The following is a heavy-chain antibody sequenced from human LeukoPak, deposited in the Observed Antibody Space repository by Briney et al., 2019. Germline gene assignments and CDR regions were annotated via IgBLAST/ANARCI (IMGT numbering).Heavy chain of an antibody. D-gene: IGHD3-10*01. CDR3: ARPPRGSGSSTLLGVAFDI. Sequence: SETLSLTCTVSVDSPCSSSSYWGWVRQPPGTGLDWIGTFYYSATTYYNPPFTTRVTLSVDRSKDQFSLKPSSLTATDAAVNCCARPPRGSGSSTLLGVAFDIWGQGTMVTVSS. J-gene: IGHJ3*02. V-gene: IGHV4-39*01. CDR2: FYYSATT. CDR1: VDSPCSSSSY.